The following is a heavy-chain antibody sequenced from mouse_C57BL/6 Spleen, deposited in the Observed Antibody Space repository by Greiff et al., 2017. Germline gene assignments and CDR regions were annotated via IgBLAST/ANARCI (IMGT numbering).Heavy chain of an antibody. V-gene: IGHV6-3*01. Sequence: EVKLVESGGGLVQPGGSMKLSCVASGFTFSNYWMNWVRQSPEKGLEWVAQIRLKSDNYATHYAESVKGRFTISRDDSKSSVYLQMNNLRAEDTGIYYCTDWYYAMDYWGQGTSVTVSS. CDR1: GFTFSNYW. J-gene: IGHJ4*01. D-gene: IGHD4-1*01. CDR3: TDWYYAMDY. CDR2: IRLKSDNYAT.